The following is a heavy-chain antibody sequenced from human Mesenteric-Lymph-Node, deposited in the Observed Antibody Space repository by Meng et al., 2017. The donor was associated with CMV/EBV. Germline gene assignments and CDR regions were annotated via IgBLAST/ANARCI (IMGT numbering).Heavy chain of an antibody. V-gene: IGHV1-18*04. CDR3: ARDSPPVSFCSGGTCYLGY. D-gene: IGHD2-15*01. CDR2: ISPYNGNT. J-gene: IGHJ4*02. CDR1: GYTFSNYY. Sequence: ASVKVSCKASGYTFSNYYMHWVRQAPGQGLEWMGWISPYNGNTEYAQNFQGRVTMTTDRPTSTAYMELTSLRSDDTAVYFCARDSPPVSFCSGGTCYLGYWGQGTLVTVSS.